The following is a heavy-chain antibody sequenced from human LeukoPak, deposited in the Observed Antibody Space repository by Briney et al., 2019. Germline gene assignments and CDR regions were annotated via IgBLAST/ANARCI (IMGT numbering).Heavy chain of an antibody. J-gene: IGHJ4*02. Sequence: ASVKVSCKASGYPFTGYYLHWVRQAPGQGLEWVGWINPNSGFTNYAQKFQGRVTMTRDTSISTAYMELSRLRSDDTAVYYCARLADSSSSSCRSFDYWGQGTLVTVSS. CDR2: INPNSGFT. V-gene: IGHV1-2*02. CDR1: GYPFTGYY. D-gene: IGHD2-2*01. CDR3: ARLADSSSSSCRSFDY.